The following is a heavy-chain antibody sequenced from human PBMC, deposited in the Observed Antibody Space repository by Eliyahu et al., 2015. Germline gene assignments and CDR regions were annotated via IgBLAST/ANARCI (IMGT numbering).Heavy chain of an antibody. CDR3: ARDDDTSSHYGRLL. CDR2: IWYDGRRK. J-gene: IGHJ4*02. Sequence: QVHLVESGGGVVQPGRSLRLSCATSGFPLTTYGMHWVRQAPGKGLEWVAVIWYDGRRKFYADSVRGRFTISRDTSNNEVFLQLDSLRVEDTAVYYCARDDDTSSHYGRLLWGQGTLVTVSS. D-gene: IGHD6-19*01. CDR1: GFPLTTYG. V-gene: IGHV3-33*01.